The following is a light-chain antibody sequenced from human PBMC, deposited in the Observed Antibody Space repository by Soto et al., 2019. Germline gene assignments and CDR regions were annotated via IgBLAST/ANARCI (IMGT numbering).Light chain of an antibody. CDR1: QSVSRD. V-gene: IGKV3-11*01. CDR3: QHRHN. Sequence: DSVLTQSPATLSLSPGERATLSCRASQSVSRDFAWYQQKPGQAPRLLIYDASNRATGIPARFSGSGSGTDFTLTINSLQPEDFAVHYCQHRHNFGPGTKVDFK. CDR2: DAS. J-gene: IGKJ3*01.